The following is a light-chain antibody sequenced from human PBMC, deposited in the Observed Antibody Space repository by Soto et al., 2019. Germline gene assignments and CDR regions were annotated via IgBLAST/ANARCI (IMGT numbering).Light chain of an antibody. CDR1: QSVSSNY. J-gene: IGKJ3*01. CDR2: DAS. CDR3: QQYTSSPFT. Sequence: EIVLTQSPGTLSLSPGDRATLSCRASQSVSSNYLAWYQQKPGQAPRLLIYDASSRATGIPDRFSGSGSGTDFTLTISILEPEDYAVYYCQQYTSSPFTFRPGTKVDIK. V-gene: IGKV3-20*01.